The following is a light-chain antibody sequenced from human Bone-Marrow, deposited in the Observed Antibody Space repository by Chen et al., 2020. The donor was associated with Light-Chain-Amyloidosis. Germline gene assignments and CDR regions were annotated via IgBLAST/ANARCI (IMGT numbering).Light chain of an antibody. CDR3: QVWDRSSDRPV. CDR1: NLGSTS. Sequence: SYVLTQPSSVSVAPGKTATMACGGNNLGSTSVHWYQQTPGQAPLLVVYDDSDRPSGIPERLSGSNSGNTATLTISRVEAGDEADYYCQVWDRSSDRPVFGGGTKLTVL. V-gene: IGLV3-21*03. J-gene: IGLJ3*02. CDR2: DDS.